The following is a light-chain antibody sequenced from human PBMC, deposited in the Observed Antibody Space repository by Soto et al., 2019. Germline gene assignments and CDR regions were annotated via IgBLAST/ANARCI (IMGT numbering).Light chain of an antibody. Sequence: DIVMTQSPLSLAVTPGEPASISCRSSQSLLHNNGYTYLSCYLQKPGQSPQVLIYLGSNRASGVPDRGSGSGSGTDFTRKISRVEDEHVEVYYSMQALQSSYTFGQGNKLEI. CDR2: LGS. J-gene: IGKJ2*01. V-gene: IGKV2-28*01. CDR1: QSLLHNNGYTY. CDR3: MQALQSSYT.